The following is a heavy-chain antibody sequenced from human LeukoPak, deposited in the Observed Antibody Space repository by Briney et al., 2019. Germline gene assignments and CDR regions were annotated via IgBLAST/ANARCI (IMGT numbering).Heavy chain of an antibody. CDR3: ARALPYFDWLSRSNNHYYLPGRAFDI. CDR1: GYSISSGYY. D-gene: IGHD3-9*01. CDR2: IYYSGST. Sequence: PSETLSLTCTVSGYSISSGYYWGWIRQPPGTGLEWIGSIYYSGSTYYNPSLKSRVTISVDTSKNQFSLNLSSVTAADTAVYYCARALPYFDWLSRSNNHYYLPGRAFDIWGQGTMVTVSS. V-gene: IGHV4-38-2*02. J-gene: IGHJ3*02.